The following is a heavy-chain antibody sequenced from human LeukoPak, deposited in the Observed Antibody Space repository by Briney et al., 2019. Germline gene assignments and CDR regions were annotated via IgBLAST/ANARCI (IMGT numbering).Heavy chain of an antibody. Sequence: ASVKVSCKASGGTFSSYAISWVRQAPGQGLEWMGWISAYNGNTNYAQKLQGRVTMTTDTSTSTAYMELRSLRSDDTAVYYCAREELGGGPNDYWGQGTLVTVSS. J-gene: IGHJ4*02. D-gene: IGHD1-26*01. V-gene: IGHV1-18*01. CDR2: ISAYNGNT. CDR3: AREELGGGPNDY. CDR1: GGTFSSYA.